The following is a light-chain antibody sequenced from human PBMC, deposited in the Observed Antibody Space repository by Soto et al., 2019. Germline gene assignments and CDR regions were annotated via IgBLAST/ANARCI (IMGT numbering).Light chain of an antibody. CDR1: RSNIGRNY. CDR2: RNN. V-gene: IGLV1-47*01. J-gene: IGLJ2*01. CDR3: AAWDDSLSGLV. Sequence: QSVLTQPPSASGTPGQRVSISCSGSRSNIGRNYVYWYQQLPGTAPKLLIYRNNQRPSGVPDRFSGSKSGTSASLAISGLRSEDEADYYCAAWDDSLSGLVFGGGTKVTVL.